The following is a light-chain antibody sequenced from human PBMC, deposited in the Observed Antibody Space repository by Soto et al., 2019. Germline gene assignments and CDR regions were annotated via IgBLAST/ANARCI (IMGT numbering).Light chain of an antibody. CDR2: AAS. Sequence: DIQLTQSPSFLSASVGDRVTITCRASQGISSFLAWYQQQPGEAPKVLIYAASTLQSGVPSRFSGSGSGTEFTLTISSLQPEDFATYFGQQLNSYPWTFGQGTKVEIK. CDR3: QQLNSYPWT. V-gene: IGKV1-9*01. J-gene: IGKJ1*01. CDR1: QGISSF.